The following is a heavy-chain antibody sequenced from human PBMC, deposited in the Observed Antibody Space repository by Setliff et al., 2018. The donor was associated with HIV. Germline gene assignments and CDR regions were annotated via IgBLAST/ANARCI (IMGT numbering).Heavy chain of an antibody. V-gene: IGHV1-69*05. CDR1: GDAFNSNA. D-gene: IGHD2-8*01. CDR2: ILGIFGTT. J-gene: IGHJ4*02. CDR3: ASASGYCRSGVCYIGVHKTPDKYYCDS. Sequence: SVKVSCKPSGDAFNSNAISWVRQAPGQGLEWMGGILGIFGTTYYAQKFQGRVTITTDESTRTSYMELSSLRSEDTTVYYCASASGYCRSGVCYIGVHKTPDKYYCDSWGQGTLVTVSS.